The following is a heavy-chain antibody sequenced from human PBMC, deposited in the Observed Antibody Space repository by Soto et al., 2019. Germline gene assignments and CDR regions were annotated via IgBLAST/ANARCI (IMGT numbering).Heavy chain of an antibody. CDR3: AKDHTVVIRDAFDI. CDR1: GFTFSSYA. CDR2: ISDSGTGT. Sequence: EVQILESGGGLVQPGGSLRLSCAASGFTFSSYAMYWVRQAPGKGLAWVSGISDSGTGTYYAASVKGRFTISRDNSKNTVYLQMKSLRAEDPAVYYCAKDHTVVIRDAFDIWGQGTMVNVSS. V-gene: IGHV3-23*01. D-gene: IGHD3-22*01. J-gene: IGHJ3*02.